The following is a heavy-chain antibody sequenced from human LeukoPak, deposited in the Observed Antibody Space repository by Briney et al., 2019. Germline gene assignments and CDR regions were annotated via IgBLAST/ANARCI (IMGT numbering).Heavy chain of an antibody. V-gene: IGHV1-2*02. D-gene: IGHD2-2*01. CDR2: INPNSGGT. Sequence: GASVKVSCKASGYTFTSYGISWVRQAPGQGLEWMGWINPNSGGTNYAQNFQGRVTMTRDTSISTAYMELSRLRSDDTAVYYCARGAIVVIPAAAHFDYWGQGTLVTVSS. CDR1: GYTFTSYG. CDR3: ARGAIVVIPAAAHFDY. J-gene: IGHJ4*02.